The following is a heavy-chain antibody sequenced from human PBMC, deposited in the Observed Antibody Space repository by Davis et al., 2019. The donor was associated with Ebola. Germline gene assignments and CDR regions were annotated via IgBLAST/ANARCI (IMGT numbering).Heavy chain of an antibody. J-gene: IGHJ6*04. V-gene: IGHV6-1*01. Sequence: HSQTLSLTCAISGDSVSSGGWNWIRQSPSRGLEWLGRTYYNSKWYNDYAVSVKSRIIIRPDTSKNQFSLQLNSVTLEDTALYYCARGWLRGGMDVWGEGTTVTVSS. CDR2: TYYNSKWYN. D-gene: IGHD3-22*01. CDR1: GDSVSSGG. CDR3: ARGWLRGGMDV.